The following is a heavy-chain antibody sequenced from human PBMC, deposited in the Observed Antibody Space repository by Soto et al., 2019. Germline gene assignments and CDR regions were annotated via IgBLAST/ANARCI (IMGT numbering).Heavy chain of an antibody. CDR1: GFSFSSHW. CDR3: ARDGRYCTWSDCRGDAFDV. CDR2: IKEDGSQK. D-gene: IGHD2-8*01. Sequence: EVQPVESGGGLVQPGGSLRLSCAASGFSFSSHWMTWVRQTPGKGLEWVANIKEDGSQKYYVDSVKGRFTILRDNANNSLSLQMNSLRVEDTAVYYCARDGRYCTWSDCRGDAFDVWGQGTVVTVSS. J-gene: IGHJ3*01. V-gene: IGHV3-7*01.